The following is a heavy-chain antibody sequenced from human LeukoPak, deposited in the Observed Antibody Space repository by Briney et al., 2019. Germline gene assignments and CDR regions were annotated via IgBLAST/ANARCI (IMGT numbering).Heavy chain of an antibody. CDR2: IYYSGSP. CDR3: ARHASVDGNWPRPLDY. Sequence: SETLSLTCTVSGGPISRLPYLCPWIRQPPGKGLEWIGNIYYSGSPYYNPSLKTRVTISVDTSKNQFSLKLTSVTAADTAVYYCARHASVDGNWPRPLDYWGQGSLVTVSS. V-gene: IGHV4-39*01. D-gene: IGHD6-19*01. CDR1: GGPISRLPYL. J-gene: IGHJ4*02.